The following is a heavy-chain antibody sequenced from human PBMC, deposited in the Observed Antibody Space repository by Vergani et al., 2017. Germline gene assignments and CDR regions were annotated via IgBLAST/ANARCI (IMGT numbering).Heavy chain of an antibody. D-gene: IGHD3-10*01. CDR1: GGSISSSSYY. Sequence: QLQLQESGPGLVKPSETLSLTCTVSGGSISSSSYYWGWIRQPPGKGLEWIGSIYYSGSTYYNPSLKSRVTISVDTSKNQLSLKLSSVTAADTAVYYCARDLRVYYGSGSYGWFDPWGQGTLVTVSS. CDR3: ARDLRVYYGSGSYGWFDP. CDR2: IYYSGST. V-gene: IGHV4-39*02. J-gene: IGHJ5*02.